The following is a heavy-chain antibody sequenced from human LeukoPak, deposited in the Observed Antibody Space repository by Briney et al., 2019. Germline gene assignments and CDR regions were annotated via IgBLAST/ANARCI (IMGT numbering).Heavy chain of an antibody. Sequence: GGSLRLSCAASGFTFSSYAMSWVRRTPGKGLEWVANIKQDGGEKYYVDSVKGRFTISRDNAKNSLYLQMSSLRGEDTGVYYCARDQRGWYYWGLGTLVTVSS. J-gene: IGHJ4*02. D-gene: IGHD6-19*01. CDR3: ARDQRGWYY. V-gene: IGHV3-7*01. CDR1: GFTFSSYA. CDR2: IKQDGGEK.